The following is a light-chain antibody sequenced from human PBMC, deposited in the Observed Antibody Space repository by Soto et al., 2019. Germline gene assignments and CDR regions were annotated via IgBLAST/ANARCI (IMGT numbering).Light chain of an antibody. CDR3: QQTDSFPRT. J-gene: IGKJ1*01. V-gene: IGKV1-39*01. CDR2: AAS. Sequence: DIQMTQSPSSLSASVGDRVTITCRASQSISSYLNWYQHKPGEAPKLLIYAASSLQTGVPSRFSGSRSGTDFALTISSLQRDDFATYYCQQTDSFPRTFGQGTKVDIK. CDR1: QSISSY.